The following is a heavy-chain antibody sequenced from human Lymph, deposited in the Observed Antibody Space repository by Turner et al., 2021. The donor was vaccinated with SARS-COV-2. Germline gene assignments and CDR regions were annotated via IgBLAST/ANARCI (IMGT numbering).Heavy chain of an antibody. CDR3: ARRRQWLVHWYFDL. D-gene: IGHD6-19*01. CDR1: GGSISSSSYY. Sequence: QLQLPASCPGLVPPSGTLSLTCTVPGGSISSSSYYWCWIRQPPGKGLEWIGSLYESGSTYDNTSIKSRVTISVDTSKKQFSLKMSSVTAADTAVYYCARRRQWLVHWYFDLWGRGTLVTVSS. J-gene: IGHJ2*01. CDR2: LYESGST. V-gene: IGHV4-39*01.